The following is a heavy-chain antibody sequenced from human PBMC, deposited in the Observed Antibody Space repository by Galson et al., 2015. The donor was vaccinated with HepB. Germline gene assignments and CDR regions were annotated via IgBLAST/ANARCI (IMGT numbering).Heavy chain of an antibody. CDR1: GYTFTGYY. V-gene: IGHV1-2*04. CDR2: INPNSGGT. Sequence: SVKVSCKASGYTFTGYYMHWVRQAPGQGLEWMGWINPNSGGTNYAQKFQGWVTMTRDTSISTAYMELSRLRSDDTAVYYCARSQTVRGVLVINDAFDIWGQGTMVTVSS. CDR3: ARSQTVRGVLVINDAFDI. J-gene: IGHJ3*02. D-gene: IGHD3-10*01.